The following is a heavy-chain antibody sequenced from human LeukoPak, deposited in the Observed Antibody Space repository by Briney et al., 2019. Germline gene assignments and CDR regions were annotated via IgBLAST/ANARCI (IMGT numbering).Heavy chain of an antibody. CDR3: ARRYKDYYGLDV. CDR1: GFTFSTYW. CDR2: INSDGSSI. J-gene: IGHJ6*02. V-gene: IGHV3-74*01. D-gene: IGHD1-14*01. Sequence: GGSLRLSRAASGFTFSTYWMHWVRQGPGKVLVWVSRINSDGSSITYADSVKGRFTISRDNAKNTLYLQMNSLRAEDTALYYCARRYKDYYGLDVWGQGTTVTVSS.